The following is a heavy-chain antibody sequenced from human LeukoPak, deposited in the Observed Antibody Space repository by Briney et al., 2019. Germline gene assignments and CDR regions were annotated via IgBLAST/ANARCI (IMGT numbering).Heavy chain of an antibody. CDR1: GYTFTGYY. D-gene: IGHD3-3*01. CDR2: INPNSGGT. CDR3: AREQIMVPSYDFWSGYFRHSHTLPFDY. Sequence: GASVKVSCKASGYTFTGYYMHWVRQAPGQGLEWMGWINPNSGGTNYAQKFQGRVTMTRDTSISTAYMELSRLRSDDTAVYYCAREQIMVPSYDFWSGYFRHSHTLPFDYWGKGTTVTVSS. J-gene: IGHJ6*04. V-gene: IGHV1-2*02.